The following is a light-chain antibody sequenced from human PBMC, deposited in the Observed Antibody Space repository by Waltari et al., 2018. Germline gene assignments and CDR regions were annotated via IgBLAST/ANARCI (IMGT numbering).Light chain of an antibody. J-gene: IGKJ2*01. CDR2: GTS. Sequence: EIVLTQSPGTLSLSPGERATPSCRASQNVGSSSLAWYQQTRGPAARLLIYGTSIRATGIPDRFSGSGSATDFTLTISRLEPEDFAVYYCQQYGRSPYTFGQGTTLEIK. V-gene: IGKV3-20*01. CDR1: QNVGSSS. CDR3: QQYGRSPYT.